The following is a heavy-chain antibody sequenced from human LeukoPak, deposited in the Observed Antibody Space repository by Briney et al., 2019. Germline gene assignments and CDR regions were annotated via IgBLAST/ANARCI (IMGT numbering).Heavy chain of an antibody. CDR2: VNHRGST. Sequence: SSETLSLTCDVSGGFFSGYFWSWIRQTPGKGLEWIAEVNHRGSTNYNPSLRSRFTISVDTSKNQFSLRLTSVTAADTAVYYCARRSPSFKTDSDSSGHFDYWGQGTQVTVSS. J-gene: IGHJ4*02. CDR1: GGFFSGYF. V-gene: IGHV4-34*01. CDR3: ARRSPSFKTDSDSSGHFDY. D-gene: IGHD3-22*01.